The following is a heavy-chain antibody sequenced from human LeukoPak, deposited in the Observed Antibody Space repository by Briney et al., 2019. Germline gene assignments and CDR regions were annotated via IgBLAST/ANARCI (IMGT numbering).Heavy chain of an antibody. CDR1: GGSIRSFY. CDR3: ARTKPLDPFDF. CDR2: IYYSGNT. Sequence: SETLSLTCTVSGGSIRSFYWSWIRQPPGKGLEWIGYIYYSGNTYYNPSLKSRVTISVDTSKNQFSLKVNSVTAADTAVYYCARTKPLDPFDFWGQGTLVTVSS. V-gene: IGHV4-59*01. J-gene: IGHJ3*01.